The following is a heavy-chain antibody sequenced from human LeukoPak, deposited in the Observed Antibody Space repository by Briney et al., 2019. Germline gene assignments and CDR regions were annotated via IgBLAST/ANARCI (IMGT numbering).Heavy chain of an antibody. D-gene: IGHD3-9*01. Sequence: GASVKVSCKASGYTFTSYDINWVRQATGQGLEWMGWMNPNSGNTGYAQKFQGRVTMTRNTSISTAYMELSSLRPEDTAVYYCATYYDILTGYLYYYGMDVWGQGTTVTVSS. J-gene: IGHJ6*02. CDR2: MNPNSGNT. V-gene: IGHV1-8*01. CDR1: GYTFTSYD. CDR3: ATYYDILTGYLYYYGMDV.